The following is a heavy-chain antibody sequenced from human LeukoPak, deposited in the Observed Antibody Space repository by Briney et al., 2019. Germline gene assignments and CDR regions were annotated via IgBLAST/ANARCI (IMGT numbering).Heavy chain of an antibody. CDR2: IYYSGST. CDR1: GGFISSGGYY. CDR3: ARGAVAARLVP. J-gene: IGHJ5*02. D-gene: IGHD2-15*01. Sequence: SETLSLTCTVSGGFISSGGYYWSWIRQHPGKGLEWIGYIYYSGSTYYNPSLKSRVTISVDTSKNQFSLKLSSVTAADTAVYYCARGAVAARLVPWGQGTLVTVSS. V-gene: IGHV4-31*03.